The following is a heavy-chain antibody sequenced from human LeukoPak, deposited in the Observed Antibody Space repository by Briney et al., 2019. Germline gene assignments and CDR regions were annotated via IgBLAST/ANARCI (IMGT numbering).Heavy chain of an antibody. J-gene: IGHJ4*02. Sequence: GGSLRLSCAASGFTFSSYGMHWVRQAPGKGLEWVSGISWNSGSIGYADSVKGRFTISRDNAKNSLYLQMNSLRAEDTALYYCAKERAVAGYFDYWGQGTLVTVSS. CDR3: AKERAVAGYFDY. D-gene: IGHD6-19*01. CDR1: GFTFSSYG. V-gene: IGHV3-9*01. CDR2: ISWNSGSI.